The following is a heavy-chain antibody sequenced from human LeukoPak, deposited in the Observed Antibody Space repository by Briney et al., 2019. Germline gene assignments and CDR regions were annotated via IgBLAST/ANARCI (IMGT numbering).Heavy chain of an antibody. CDR2: INSDGSNT. CDR3: GRDRLGRSDAFDI. V-gene: IGHV3-74*01. D-gene: IGHD1-26*01. CDR1: GFTFKTYW. J-gene: IGHJ3*02. Sequence: GGSLRLSCAASGFTFKTYWMHWVRQDPGKGLVWVSRINSDGSNTDYADSVEGRFTISRDNAKNTLFLQMTSLRAEDTAVYYCGRDRLGRSDAFDIWGQGTMVTVSS.